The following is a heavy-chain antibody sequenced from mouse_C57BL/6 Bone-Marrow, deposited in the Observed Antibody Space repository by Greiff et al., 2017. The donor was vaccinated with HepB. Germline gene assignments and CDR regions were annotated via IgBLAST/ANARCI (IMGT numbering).Heavy chain of an antibody. J-gene: IGHJ3*01. CDR2: ISSGGDYI. CDR1: GFTFSSYA. D-gene: IGHD1-1*01. Sequence: DVMLVESGEGLVKPGGSLKLSCAASGFTFSSYAMSWVRQTPEKRLEWVAYISSGGDYIYYADTVKGRFTISRDNARNTLYLQMSSLKSEDTAMYYCVRDGDCYGSPSWFAYWGQGTLVTVSA. V-gene: IGHV5S21*01. CDR3: VRDGDCYGSPSWFAY.